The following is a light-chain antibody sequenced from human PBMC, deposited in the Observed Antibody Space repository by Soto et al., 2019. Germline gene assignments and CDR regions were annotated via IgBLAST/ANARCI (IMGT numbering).Light chain of an antibody. V-gene: IGKV3-15*01. CDR2: GAS. CDR1: QTVGDN. Sequence: ETAMTQPPVTLSLSPGERATLSCRASQTVGDNVAWYRQKPGQPPSLLIYGASTRAPGVPARFSGSGSGTDFILTISSLQSEDFGFYYCQQYNNWPLGTFGQGTRVEI. J-gene: IGKJ1*01. CDR3: QQYNNWPLGT.